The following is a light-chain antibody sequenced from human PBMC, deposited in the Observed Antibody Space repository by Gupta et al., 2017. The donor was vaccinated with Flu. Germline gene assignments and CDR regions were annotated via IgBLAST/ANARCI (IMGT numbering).Light chain of an antibody. Sequence: GDRVTITCRARQYINTYLAWYHQKPGRAPKFLIYDVSTLQSGVPSRFSGSGSGTEFTLTINNLQLEDFGTYYCQQAHSFPYTFGQGTTVEIK. J-gene: IGKJ2*01. CDR3: QQAHSFPYT. CDR1: QYINTY. CDR2: DVS. V-gene: IGKV1-12*01.